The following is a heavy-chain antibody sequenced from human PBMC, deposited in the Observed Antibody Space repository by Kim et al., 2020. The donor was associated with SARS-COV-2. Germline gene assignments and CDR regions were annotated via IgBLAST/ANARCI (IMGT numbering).Heavy chain of an antibody. Sequence: TNYTPSLESRVTISVDTSKNQCSLRLSSVTAADTAVYYCASTSSSWYGGYWGQGTLVTVSS. CDR2: T. V-gene: IGHV4-34*09. D-gene: IGHD6-13*01. J-gene: IGHJ4*02. CDR3: ASTSSSWYGGY.